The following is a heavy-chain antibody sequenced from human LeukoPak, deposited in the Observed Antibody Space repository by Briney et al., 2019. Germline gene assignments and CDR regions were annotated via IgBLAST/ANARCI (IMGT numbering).Heavy chain of an antibody. J-gene: IGHJ6*03. CDR1: GFTFSSYS. CDR3: ARDHLASWFGELLSTYYYYYMDV. D-gene: IGHD3-10*01. Sequence: PGGSLRLSCAASGFTFSSYSMNWVRQAPGKGLEWVSSISSSSSYIYYADSVKGRFTISRDNAKNSLYLQMNSLRAEDTAVYYCARDHLASWFGELLSTYYYYYMDVWGKGTTVTVSS. CDR2: ISSSSSYI. V-gene: IGHV3-21*01.